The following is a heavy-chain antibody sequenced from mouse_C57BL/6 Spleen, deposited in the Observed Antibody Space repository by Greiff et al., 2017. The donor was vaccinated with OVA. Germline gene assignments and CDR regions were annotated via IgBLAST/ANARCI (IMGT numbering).Heavy chain of an antibody. D-gene: IGHD3-2*02. CDR3: ARWGPAQASFAY. CDR1: GYTFTSYW. V-gene: IGHV1-53*01. CDR2: INPSNGGT. Sequence: QVHVKQPGTELVKPGASVKLSCKASGYTFTSYWMHWVKQRPGQGLEWIGNINPSNGGTNYNEKFKSKATLTVDKSSSTAYMQLSSLTSEDSAVYYRARWGPAQASFAYWGQGTLVTVSA. J-gene: IGHJ3*01.